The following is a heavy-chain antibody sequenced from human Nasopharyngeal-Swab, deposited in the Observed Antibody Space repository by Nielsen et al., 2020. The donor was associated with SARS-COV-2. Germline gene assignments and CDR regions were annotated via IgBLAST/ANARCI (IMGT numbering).Heavy chain of an antibody. D-gene: IGHD6-13*01. CDR3: ARLAKIWGQQLAYYYYYGMDV. CDR2: IKQDGSEK. CDR1: GFTFSSYW. V-gene: IGHV3-7*01. J-gene: IGHJ6*02. Sequence: GGSLRLSCAASGFTFSSYWMSWVRQAPGKGLEWVANIKQDGSEKYYVDSVKGRFTISRDNAKNSLYLQMNSLRAEDTAVYHCARLAKIWGQQLAYYYYYGMDVWGQGTTVTVSS.